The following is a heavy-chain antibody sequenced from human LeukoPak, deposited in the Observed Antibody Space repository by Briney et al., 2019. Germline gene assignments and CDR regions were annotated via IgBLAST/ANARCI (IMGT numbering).Heavy chain of an antibody. Sequence: PSETLSLTCTVPGGSISSYYWSWIRQAAGKGLEWIGRIYNSGNTNYNPSLKSRLTMSVDTSKNQISLKLSSVTAADTAVYYCARDDLVYGVHYGMDVWGQGTTVTVSS. D-gene: IGHD2-8*01. CDR1: GGSISSYY. V-gene: IGHV4-4*07. CDR3: ARDDLVYGVHYGMDV. J-gene: IGHJ6*02. CDR2: IYNSGNT.